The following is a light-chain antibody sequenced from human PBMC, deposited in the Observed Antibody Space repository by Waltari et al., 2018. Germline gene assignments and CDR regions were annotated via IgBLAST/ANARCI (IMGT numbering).Light chain of an antibody. Sequence: SYELTQPPSVSVSPGQTARITCSGDALPKQFAYWYQQKAGQAPVVVICNDTERPSGILERFSGSSSGTAVTLTIRGVQAEDEADYYCQSTDYSGATVVFGGGTRVAVL. CDR2: NDT. J-gene: IGLJ2*01. CDR3: QSTDYSGATVV. V-gene: IGLV3-25*03. CDR1: ALPKQF.